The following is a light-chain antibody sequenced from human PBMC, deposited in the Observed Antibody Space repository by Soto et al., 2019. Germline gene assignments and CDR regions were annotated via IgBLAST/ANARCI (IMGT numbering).Light chain of an antibody. Sequence: DIHMTPSPSFLSASLADRVTITCQASQGISTYLAWYQQKPGKAPNLLIYDASSLESGVPSRFSGSGSGTEFTLTISSLQPDDFAAYYCQQYYSYSLTFGQGTKVDIK. CDR1: QGISTY. J-gene: IGKJ1*01. CDR3: QQYYSYSLT. CDR2: DAS. V-gene: IGKV1-5*01.